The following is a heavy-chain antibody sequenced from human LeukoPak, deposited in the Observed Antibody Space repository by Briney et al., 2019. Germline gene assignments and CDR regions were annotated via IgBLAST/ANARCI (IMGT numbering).Heavy chain of an antibody. Sequence: RGSLRLSCVASGFTFSRNWLHWVRQVPGKGLVWVSRINTDGSTTNYADSVKGRFTISRDNTKNTLYLQMNSLRAEDSAVYFCTRGYNTASLDWGQGTRITVAS. CDR2: INTDGSTT. CDR3: TRGYNTASLD. V-gene: IGHV3-74*01. D-gene: IGHD5-18*01. CDR1: GFTFSRNW. J-gene: IGHJ4*02.